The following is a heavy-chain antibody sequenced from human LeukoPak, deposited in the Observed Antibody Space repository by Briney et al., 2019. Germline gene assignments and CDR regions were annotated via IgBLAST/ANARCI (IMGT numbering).Heavy chain of an antibody. CDR3: ARTVVVAYFDY. J-gene: IGHJ4*02. CDR2: INHSGST. CDR1: GGSFSGYY. V-gene: IGHV4-34*01. D-gene: IGHD2-15*01. Sequence: SETLSLTCAVYGGSFSGYYWSWIRQPPGKGLEWIGEINHSGSTNYNPSPKSRVTISVDTSKNQFSLKLSSVTAADTAVYYCARTVVVAYFDYWGQGTLVTVSS.